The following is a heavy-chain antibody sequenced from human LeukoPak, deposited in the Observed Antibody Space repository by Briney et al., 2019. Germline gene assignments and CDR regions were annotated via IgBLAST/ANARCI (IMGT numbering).Heavy chain of an antibody. CDR2: IKQDGSEK. CDR3: ARDFLVVVDATQGNYYYYGMDV. D-gene: IGHD2-15*01. CDR1: GFTFSSYW. Sequence: GGSLRLSCAASGFTFSSYWMSWVRQAPGKGLEWVANIKQDGSEKYYVDSVKGRFTVSRDNAKNTVYLQMSSLRAEDTAVYYCARDFLVVVDATQGNYYYYGMDVWGQGTTVTVSS. J-gene: IGHJ6*02. V-gene: IGHV3-7*03.